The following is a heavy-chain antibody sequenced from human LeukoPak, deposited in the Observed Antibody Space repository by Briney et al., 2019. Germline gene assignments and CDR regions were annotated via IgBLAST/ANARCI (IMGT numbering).Heavy chain of an antibody. D-gene: IGHD6-19*01. Sequence: SDTLSLTCAVSGYSISSSNWWGWIRQPPGKGLEWIGYIYYSGSTYHNPSLKSRVTMSVDTSKNQFSLKLSSVTAVDTAVYYCARSASPYSSEYYFDYWGQGTLVTVSS. CDR1: GYSISSSNW. J-gene: IGHJ4*02. V-gene: IGHV4-28*01. CDR3: ARSASPYSSEYYFDY. CDR2: IYYSGST.